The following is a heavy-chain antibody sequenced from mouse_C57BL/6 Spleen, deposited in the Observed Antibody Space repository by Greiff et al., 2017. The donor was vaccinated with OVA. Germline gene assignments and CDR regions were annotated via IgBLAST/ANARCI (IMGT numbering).Heavy chain of an antibody. CDR2: IYPGSGST. J-gene: IGHJ3*01. CDR3: ASDSYYSSWFAY. D-gene: IGHD2-12*01. V-gene: IGHV1-55*01. CDR1: GYTFTSYW. Sequence: QVQLQQPGAELVKPGASVKMSCKASGYTFTSYWITWVKQRPGQGLAWIGDIYPGSGSTTYNEKLKSKATLTVDTSSSTAYMQLSSLTSEDSAVYYCASDSYYSSWFAYWGQGTLVTVSA.